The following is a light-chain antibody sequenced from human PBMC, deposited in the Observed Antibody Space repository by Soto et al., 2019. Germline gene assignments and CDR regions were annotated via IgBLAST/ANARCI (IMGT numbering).Light chain of an antibody. CDR3: QQSDSTPLT. CDR1: QSIGDS. J-gene: IGKJ4*01. V-gene: IGKV1-5*01. Sequence: DIQMTQSPSTLSAYVGDRVTITCRASQSIGDSLAWYQQKPGKAPYLLISDVSSLERGVPSRFSGSGSGTEFTLTISSLQPEDSATYYCQQSDSTPLTFGGGTNVDIK. CDR2: DVS.